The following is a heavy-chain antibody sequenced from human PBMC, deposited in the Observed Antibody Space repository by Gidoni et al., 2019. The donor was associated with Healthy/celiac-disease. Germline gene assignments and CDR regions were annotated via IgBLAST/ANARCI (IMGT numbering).Heavy chain of an antibody. CDR1: GFTFSSYS. CDR3: ARDLPAALFDY. CDR2: ISSSSSYI. J-gene: IGHJ4*02. D-gene: IGHD2-2*01. Sequence: EVQLVESGGGLVKPGGSLRVSWAASGFTFSSYSMNWVRQAPGKGLEWVSSISSSSSYIYYADSVKGRFTISRDNAKNSLYLQMNSLRAEDTAVYYCARDLPAALFDYWGQGTLVTVSS. V-gene: IGHV3-21*01.